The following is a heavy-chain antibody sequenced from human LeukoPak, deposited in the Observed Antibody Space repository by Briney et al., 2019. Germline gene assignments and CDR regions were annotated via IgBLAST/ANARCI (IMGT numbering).Heavy chain of an antibody. Sequence: PSETLSLTCAVYGGSFSGYYWSWIRQPPGKGLEWIGEINHSGSTNYNPSLKSRVTISVDTSKNQFSLKLSSVTAADTAVYYCARGRIMRRWDYSSSSRGYYYYGMDVWGQGTTVTVSS. CDR1: GGSFSGYY. CDR3: ARGRIMRRWDYSSSSRGYYYYGMDV. V-gene: IGHV4-34*01. CDR2: INHSGST. D-gene: IGHD6-6*01. J-gene: IGHJ6*02.